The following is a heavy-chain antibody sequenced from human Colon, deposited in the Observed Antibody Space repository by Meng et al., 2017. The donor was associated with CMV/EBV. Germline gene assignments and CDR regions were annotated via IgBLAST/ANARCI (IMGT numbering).Heavy chain of an antibody. J-gene: IGHJ4*02. D-gene: IGHD1-26*01. CDR3: ASLSGGDFDY. CDR1: GYTFTGYF. CDR2: INPITGGT. V-gene: IGHV1-2*02. Sequence: QVPRVQSGAEVKKPGASVKVSCKASGYTFTGYFMYWVRQAPGQGLEWLGVINPITGGTNYAQKFHGRVTMTRDTSMNTAYMELSRLRSDDTAVYYCASLSGGDFDYWGQGTLVTVSS.